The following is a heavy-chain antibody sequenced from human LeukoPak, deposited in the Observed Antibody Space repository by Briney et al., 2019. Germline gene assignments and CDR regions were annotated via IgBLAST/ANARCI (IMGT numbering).Heavy chain of an antibody. CDR2: IYSGGTT. J-gene: IGHJ4*02. CDR1: GFTVNSNY. Sequence: GGSLRLSCAGSGFTVNSNYMTWVRQAPGKGLDWVSVIYSGGTTYYADSVKGRFTISRDNSKNTLYLQMNSLRAEDTAVYYCARDQYSPNSHWGQGILVTVSS. V-gene: IGHV3-53*01. D-gene: IGHD5-18*01. CDR3: ARDQYSPNSH.